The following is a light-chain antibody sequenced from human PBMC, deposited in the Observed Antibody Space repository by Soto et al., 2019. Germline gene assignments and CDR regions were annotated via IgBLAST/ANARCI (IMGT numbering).Light chain of an antibody. CDR3: QQRSNWPLT. V-gene: IGKV3-11*01. CDR2: DVS. Sequence: EIVLTQSPATLSLSPGERATLSCRASQSVSSFLAWYQQKPGQAPRRLSYDVSSRATGSPTRFSGSGSGTDFTLTISSLEPEDFAVYYCQQRSNWPLTFGGGTKVEIK. CDR1: QSVSSF. J-gene: IGKJ4*01.